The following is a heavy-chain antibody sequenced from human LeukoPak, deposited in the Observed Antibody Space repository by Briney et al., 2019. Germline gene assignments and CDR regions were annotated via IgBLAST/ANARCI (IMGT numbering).Heavy chain of an antibody. CDR3: ARSVGSGPSTRYLDY. Sequence: GGSLRLSCAASGFTVSSYYMNWVRQAPGKGLEWVSVINSDGNIYYADSVMGRFTVSRDISQNTVSLQMNSLRAEDTAFYYCARSVGSGPSTRYLDYWGQGTLVTVSS. V-gene: IGHV3-53*01. J-gene: IGHJ4*02. CDR2: INSDGNI. D-gene: IGHD3-10*01. CDR1: GFTVSSYY.